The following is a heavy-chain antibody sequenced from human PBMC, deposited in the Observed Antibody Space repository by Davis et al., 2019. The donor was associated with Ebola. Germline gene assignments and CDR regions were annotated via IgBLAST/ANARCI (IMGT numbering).Heavy chain of an antibody. V-gene: IGHV4-59*12. CDR1: GGSISRYF. D-gene: IGHD7-27*01. CDR2: IYYSGTT. J-gene: IGHJ4*02. Sequence: SETLSLTCTVSGGSISRYFWSWIRQPPGKGLEWIGYIYYSGTTNYNPSLKGRVTISVDTSKNQFSLKLSSVTAADTAVYYCAGTNWGNYFDYWGQGTLVTVSS. CDR3: AGTNWGNYFDY.